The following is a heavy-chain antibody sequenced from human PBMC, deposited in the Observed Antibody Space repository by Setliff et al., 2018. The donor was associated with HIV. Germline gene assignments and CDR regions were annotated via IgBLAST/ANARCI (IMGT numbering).Heavy chain of an antibody. Sequence: ASVKVSCKASGYAFTSQFMHWVRQAPGQGLEWMGGIISIFGTANYAQKFQGRVTITTDESTSTAYMELSSLRSEDTAMYYCATLDYYGSQTYNLALHYWGQGTLVTVSS. D-gene: IGHD3-10*01. J-gene: IGHJ4*02. V-gene: IGHV1-69*05. CDR2: IISIFGTA. CDR1: GYAFTSQF. CDR3: ATLDYYGSQTYNLALHY.